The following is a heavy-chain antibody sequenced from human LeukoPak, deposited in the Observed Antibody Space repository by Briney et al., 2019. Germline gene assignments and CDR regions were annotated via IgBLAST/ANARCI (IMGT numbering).Heavy chain of an antibody. CDR3: ARVFSGSYWGQDY. D-gene: IGHD1-26*01. CDR2: IKQDGSEK. J-gene: IGHJ4*02. V-gene: IGHV3-7*01. Sequence: GGSLRLSCAASRFTFSNYWMTWVRQAPGKGLEWVANIKQDGSEKYYVDSVKGRFTISRDNAKNSLYLQMNSLRAEDTAVYYCARVFSGSYWGQDYWGQGTLVAVSS. CDR1: RFTFSNYW.